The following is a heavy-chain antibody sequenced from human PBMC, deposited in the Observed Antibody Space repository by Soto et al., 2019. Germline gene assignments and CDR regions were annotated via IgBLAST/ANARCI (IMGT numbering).Heavy chain of an antibody. V-gene: IGHV3-30*18. D-gene: IGHD4-17*01. CDR2: ISYDGSNK. CDR3: AKVWDYGGDELDY. Sequence: QVQLVESGGGVVQPGRSLRLSCAASGFTFSSYGMHWVRQAPGKGLEWVAVISYDGSNKYYADSVKGRFTISRDNSKNTLYLQMNSLRAEDTAVYYCAKVWDYGGDELDYWGQGTLVTVSS. CDR1: GFTFSSYG. J-gene: IGHJ4*02.